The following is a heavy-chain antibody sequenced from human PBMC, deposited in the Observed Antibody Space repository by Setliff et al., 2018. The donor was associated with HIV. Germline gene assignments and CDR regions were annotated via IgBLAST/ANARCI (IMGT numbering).Heavy chain of an antibody. CDR1: GFNFNTYW. V-gene: IGHV5-51*01. CDR2: IYPGDSDT. J-gene: IGHJ4*02. D-gene: IGHD3-3*01. CDR3: ARREAFYEYWSDYYGGQNYFDY. Sequence: PGASLKISCKGSGFNFNTYWIAWVRQMPGKGLEWMGVIYPGDSDTRYSTSFQGQVTISADKSINTAYLQWSSLKASDTAMYYCARREAFYEYWSDYYGGQNYFDYWGQGTLVTVSS.